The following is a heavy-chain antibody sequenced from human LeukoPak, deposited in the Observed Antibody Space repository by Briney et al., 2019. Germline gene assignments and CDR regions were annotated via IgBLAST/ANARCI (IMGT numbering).Heavy chain of an antibody. V-gene: IGHV1-2*02. CDR2: INPNSGGT. D-gene: IGHD5-18*01. CDR1: GYTFTGYY. J-gene: IGHJ4*02. CDR3: ARAQLWLEAYFDY. Sequence: ASVKVSCKASGYTFTGYYMHWVRQAPGQGLEWMGWINPNSGGTNYAQKFQGRVTMTRDTSISTAYMELSRLRSDDTAVYYCARAQLWLEAYFDYWGQGTLVTVSS.